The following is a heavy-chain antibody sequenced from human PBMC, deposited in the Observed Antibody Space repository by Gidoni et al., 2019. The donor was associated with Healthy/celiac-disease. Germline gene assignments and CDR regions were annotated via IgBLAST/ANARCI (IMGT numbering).Heavy chain of an antibody. Sequence: QVQLQESGPGLVKPSGTLSLTCAVSGGSISSSNWWSWVRQPPGKGLEWIGEIYHSGSTNYNPSLKSRVTISVDKSKNQFSLKLSSVTAADTAVYYCARVKFYYDSSGYSGAFDIWGQGTMVTVSS. CDR1: GGSISSSNW. CDR2: IYHSGST. J-gene: IGHJ3*02. D-gene: IGHD3-22*01. CDR3: ARVKFYYDSSGYSGAFDI. V-gene: IGHV4-4*02.